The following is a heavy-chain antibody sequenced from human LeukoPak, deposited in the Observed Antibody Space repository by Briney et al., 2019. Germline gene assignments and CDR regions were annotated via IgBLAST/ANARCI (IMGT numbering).Heavy chain of an antibody. J-gene: IGHJ5*02. Sequence: GASVKVSCKASGYTFTGYYMHWVRQAPGQGLEWMGWINPNSGGTNYAQKFQGRVTVTRDTSISTAYMELSRLRSDDTAVYYCARDRGYLNWFDPWGQGTLVTVSS. D-gene: IGHD5-12*01. CDR1: GYTFTGYY. CDR3: ARDRGYLNWFDP. CDR2: INPNSGGT. V-gene: IGHV1-2*02.